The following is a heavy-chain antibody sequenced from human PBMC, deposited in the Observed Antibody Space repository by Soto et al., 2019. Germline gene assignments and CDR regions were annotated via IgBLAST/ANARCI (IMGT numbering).Heavy chain of an antibody. CDR1: GYTFTDYA. J-gene: IGHJ4*02. CDR3: AREGANYAPFDL. CDR2: INVGNGNT. Sequence: QAQLVQSGAEAKKTGASVKVSCKASGYTFTDYALHWVRQAHGQGLEWMGWINVGNGNTGYSRKLQGRVTNGRDMSATTAYIEVTSLTSEDPALYYCAREGANYAPFDLWVQGTLVTVSS. V-gene: IGHV1-3*01. D-gene: IGHD3-16*01.